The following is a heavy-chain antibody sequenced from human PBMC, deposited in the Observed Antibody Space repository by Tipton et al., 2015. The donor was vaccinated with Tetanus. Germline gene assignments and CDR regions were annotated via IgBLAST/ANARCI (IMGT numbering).Heavy chain of an antibody. V-gene: IGHV4-4*07. Sequence: TLSLTCSVSGGSISNYYWNWIRQPAGKGLEWIGRIYVTGATNHSPALQSRVTMSIDRAKNQLYLTLTSVIAADAAMYYCAREDVCYHDGSGFYAFDVWGRGTMFAVSS. CDR1: GGSISNYY. CDR2: IYVTGAT. CDR3: AREDVCYHDGSGFYAFDV. D-gene: IGHD3-22*01. J-gene: IGHJ3*01.